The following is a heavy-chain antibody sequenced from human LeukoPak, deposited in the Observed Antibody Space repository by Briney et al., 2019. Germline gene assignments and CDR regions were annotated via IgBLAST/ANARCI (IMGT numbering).Heavy chain of an antibody. J-gene: IGHJ5*02. V-gene: IGHV1-8*01. CDR3: ARLYCSTTTCYNFWFDH. D-gene: IGHD2-2*02. CDR1: GYIFTNYD. Sequence: ASVKVSCKASGYIFTNYDIDWVRQATGQGLEWMGWMNPNSGNTGYAQKFQGRVAMTRNTSISTAYMELSSLRSEDTAVYYCARLYCSTTTCYNFWFDHWGQGTLVTVSS. CDR2: MNPNSGNT.